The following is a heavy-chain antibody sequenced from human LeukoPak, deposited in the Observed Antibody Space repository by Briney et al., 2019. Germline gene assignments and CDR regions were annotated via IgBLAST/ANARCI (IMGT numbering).Heavy chain of an antibody. J-gene: IGHJ6*03. Sequence: SVKVSCKASGGTFSSYAISWVRQAPGQGLEWMGRIIPIFGTANYAQKFQGRVTITTDESTSTAYMELSSLRSEDTAVYYCARVSLYSYGQPATRYMDVWGKGTTVTVSS. CDR3: ARVSLYSYGQPATRYMDV. V-gene: IGHV1-69*05. CDR1: GGTFSSYA. D-gene: IGHD5-18*01. CDR2: IIPIFGTA.